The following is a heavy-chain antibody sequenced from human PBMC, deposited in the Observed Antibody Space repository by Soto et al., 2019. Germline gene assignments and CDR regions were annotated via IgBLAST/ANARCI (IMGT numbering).Heavy chain of an antibody. CDR3: ARDRVAGIWXXXFDI. D-gene: IGHD2-15*01. CDR1: GYTFTNHG. CDR2: INPYNANT. V-gene: IGHV1-18*04. Sequence: ASVKVSCKTSGYTFTNHGINWVRQAPGQGLEWMGWINPYNANTNYAQKLQGRVTMTTDTSTSTAYMDLRSLTSDDTAVYYCARDRVAGIWXXXFDIWGQGTMVT. J-gene: IGHJ3*02.